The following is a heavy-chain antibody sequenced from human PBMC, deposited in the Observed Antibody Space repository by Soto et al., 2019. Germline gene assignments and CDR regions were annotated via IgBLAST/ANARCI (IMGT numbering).Heavy chain of an antibody. Sequence: QVQLQVSGPGLVKPSETLTLTCTISNGSIGTNYWSWLRQPPGKPLEWIGHIYYSGTTNYNPSLMSRVTLSVDMSKSQFSLKLTSATAADTAVYYCARHRWTSGYYLVFDSWGQGTLVTVSS. V-gene: IGHV4-59*08. CDR3: ARHRWTSGYYLVFDS. J-gene: IGHJ4*02. CDR1: NGSIGTNY. D-gene: IGHD3-3*01. CDR2: IYYSGTT.